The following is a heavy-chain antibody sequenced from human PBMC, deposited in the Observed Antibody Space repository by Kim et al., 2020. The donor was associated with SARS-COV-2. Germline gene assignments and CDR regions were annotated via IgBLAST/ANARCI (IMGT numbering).Heavy chain of an antibody. J-gene: IGHJ4*02. V-gene: IGHV3-21*01. Sequence: GGSLRLSCAASGFTFSSYSMNWVRQAPGKGLEWVSSISSSSSYIYYADSVKGRFTISRDNAKNSLYLQMNSLRAEDTAVYYCAREISGWYSTDPDDYWGQGTLVTVSS. D-gene: IGHD6-19*01. CDR1: GFTFSSYS. CDR2: ISSSSSYI. CDR3: AREISGWYSTDPDDY.